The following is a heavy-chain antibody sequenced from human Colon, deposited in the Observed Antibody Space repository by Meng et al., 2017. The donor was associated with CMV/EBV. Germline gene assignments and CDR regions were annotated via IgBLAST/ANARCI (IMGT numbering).Heavy chain of an antibody. D-gene: IGHD3-22*01. J-gene: IGHJ4*02. CDR3: ARDSSSSAYSPFDY. Sequence: QVHLQQSGPGLVKPSXXLXPTXAXXGDSVSSNSAAWNWIRQSPSRGLEWLGRTYYRSKWYNDYAVSVKSRITINPDTSKNQFSLQLNSVTPEDTAVYYCARDSSSSAYSPFDYWGQGTLVTVSS. V-gene: IGHV6-1*01. CDR2: TYYRSKWYN. CDR1: GDSVSSNSAA.